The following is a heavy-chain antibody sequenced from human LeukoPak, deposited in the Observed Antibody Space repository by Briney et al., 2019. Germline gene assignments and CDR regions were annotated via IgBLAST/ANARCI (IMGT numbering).Heavy chain of an antibody. CDR1: GFTFSSYA. Sequence: PGGSLRLSCAASGFTFSSYAMSWVRQAPGKGLEWVSAISGSGGSTYYADSVKGRFTISRDNSKNTLYLQMNSLRAEDTAVYYCAKGYSSSLSYYYYYYMDVWGKGTTVTVSS. J-gene: IGHJ6*03. D-gene: IGHD6-6*01. CDR3: AKGYSSSLSYYYYYYMDV. CDR2: ISGSGGST. V-gene: IGHV3-23*01.